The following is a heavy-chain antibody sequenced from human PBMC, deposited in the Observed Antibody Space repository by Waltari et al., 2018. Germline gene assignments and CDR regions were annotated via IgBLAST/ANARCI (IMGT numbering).Heavy chain of an antibody. CDR1: GYTLTELS. D-gene: IGHD3-10*01. CDR2: IIPIFGTA. Sequence: QVQLVQSGAEVKKPGASVKVSCKVSGYTLTELSMHWVRQAPGQGLEWMGGIIPIFGTANYAQKFQGRVTITADESTSTAYMELSSLRSEDTAVYYWASSAGGYFQHWGQGTLVTVSS. J-gene: IGHJ1*01. V-gene: IGHV1-69*13. CDR3: ASSAGGYFQH.